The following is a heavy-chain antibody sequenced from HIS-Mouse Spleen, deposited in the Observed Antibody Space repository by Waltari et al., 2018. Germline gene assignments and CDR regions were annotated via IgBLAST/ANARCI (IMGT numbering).Heavy chain of an antibody. J-gene: IGHJ2*01. V-gene: IGHV4-39*07. Sequence: QLQLQESGPGLVKPSETLSLTCTVSGGSISSSSYYWGWIGQPQGKGLEWIGSIYYSGSTYYNPSLKSRVTISVDTSKNQFSLKLSSVTAADTAVYYCAREIPYSSSWYDWYFDLWGRGTLVTVSS. CDR2: IYYSGST. CDR1: GGSISSSSYY. D-gene: IGHD6-13*01. CDR3: AREIPYSSSWYDWYFDL.